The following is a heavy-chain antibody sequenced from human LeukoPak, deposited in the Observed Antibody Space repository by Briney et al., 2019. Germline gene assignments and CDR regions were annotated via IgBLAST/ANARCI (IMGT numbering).Heavy chain of an antibody. J-gene: IGHJ5*02. CDR3: ASQPPHIAAAGQDDP. CDR2: INHSGST. Sequence: SETLSLTCAVYGGSFSGYYWSWIRQPPGKGLEWIGEINHSGSTNYDPSLKSRVTISVDTSKNQLSLKLSSVTAADTAVYYCASQPPHIAAAGQDDPWGQGTLVTVSS. V-gene: IGHV4-34*01. CDR1: GGSFSGYY. D-gene: IGHD6-13*01.